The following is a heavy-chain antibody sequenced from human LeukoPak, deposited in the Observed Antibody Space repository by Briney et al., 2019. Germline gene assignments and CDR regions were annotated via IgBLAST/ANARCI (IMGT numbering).Heavy chain of an antibody. CDR2: INPSGGST. CDR1: GYTFTSYY. J-gene: IGHJ5*02. V-gene: IGHV1-46*01. CDR3: ARDPGRYCSSTSCFNWFDP. D-gene: IGHD2-2*01. Sequence: ASVKVSCKASGYTFTSYYMHWVRQAPGQGLEWMGIINPSGGSTSYAQKFQGRVTMTRDMSTSTVYMELSSLRSEDTAVYYCARDPGRYCSSTSCFNWFDPWGQGTLVTASS.